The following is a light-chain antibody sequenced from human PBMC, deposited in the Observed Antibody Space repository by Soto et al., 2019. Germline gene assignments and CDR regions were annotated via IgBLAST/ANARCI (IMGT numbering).Light chain of an antibody. J-gene: IGLJ3*02. Sequence: QSVLTQPASVSGSPGQSITISCTGTSSDVGGYNYVSWYQQHPGKAPKLMIYDVTNRPSGVSNRFSGSKSGNTASLTISGLQAEDEADYYCSSYTSNSTPLVFGGGTKVTVL. CDR3: SSYTSNSTPLV. V-gene: IGLV2-14*01. CDR1: SSDVGGYNY. CDR2: DVT.